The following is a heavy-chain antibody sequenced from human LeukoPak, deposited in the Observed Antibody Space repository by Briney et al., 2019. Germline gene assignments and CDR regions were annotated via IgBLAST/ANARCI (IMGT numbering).Heavy chain of an antibody. D-gene: IGHD5-18*01. CDR3: AGGIQLWPDHDAFDI. CDR2: ISSSSSYI. V-gene: IGHV3-21*01. J-gene: IGHJ3*02. Sequence: GGSLRLSCAASGFTFSSYSMNWVRQAPGKGLEWVSSISSSSSYIYYADSVKGRFTISRDNAKNSLYLQMNSLRAEDTAVYYCAGGIQLWPDHDAFDIWGQGTMVTVSS. CDR1: GFTFSSYS.